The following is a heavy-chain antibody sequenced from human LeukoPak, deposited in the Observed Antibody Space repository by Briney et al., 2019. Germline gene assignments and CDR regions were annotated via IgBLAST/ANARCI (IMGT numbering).Heavy chain of an antibody. J-gene: IGHJ4*02. D-gene: IGHD6-13*01. CDR3: AREQYTYSSSWFLQYYFDY. CDR2: IKQDGSEK. CDR1: GFTFSSYW. V-gene: IGHV3-7*01. Sequence: GGSLRLSCAASGFTFSSYWMSWVRQAPGKGVEWVANIKQDGSEKYYVDSVKGRFTISRDNAKNSLYLQMNSLRAEDTAVYYCAREQYTYSSSWFLQYYFDYWGQGTLVTVSS.